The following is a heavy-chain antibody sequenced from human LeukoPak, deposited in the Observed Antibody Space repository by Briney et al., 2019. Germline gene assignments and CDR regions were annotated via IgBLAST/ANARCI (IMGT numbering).Heavy chain of an antibody. Sequence: SETLSLTCAVSGGSFSGYYWSWIRQPPGKGLEWIGEINHSGITTYNPSLKSRVTISVDTSKNQFSLKLSSVTAADTAVYYCAGKRRGFDYWGQGTLVTVSS. CDR2: INHSGIT. CDR1: GGSFSGYY. CDR3: AGKRRGFDY. V-gene: IGHV4-34*01. J-gene: IGHJ4*02.